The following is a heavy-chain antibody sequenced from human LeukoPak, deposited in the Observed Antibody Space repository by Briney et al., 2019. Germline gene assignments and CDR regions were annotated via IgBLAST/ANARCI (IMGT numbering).Heavy chain of an antibody. J-gene: IGHJ4*02. V-gene: IGHV3-23*01. CDR3: AKNTMVRGVIDY. CDR2: ISGSGGST. D-gene: IGHD3-10*01. CDR1: GFTFSSYG. Sequence: GGTLRLSCAASGFTFSSYGMSWVRQAPGKGLEWVSAISGSGGSTYYADSVKGRFTISRDNSKNTLYLQMNSLGAEDTAVYYCAKNTMVRGVIDYWGQGTLVTVSS.